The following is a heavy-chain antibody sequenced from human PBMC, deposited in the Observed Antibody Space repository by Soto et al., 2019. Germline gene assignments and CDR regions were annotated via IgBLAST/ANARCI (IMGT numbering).Heavy chain of an antibody. V-gene: IGHV6-1*01. CDR1: GYSVSSNSAA. CDR2: TYYRSKWYK. CDR3: ARDYSSSPGWSYGMDV. D-gene: IGHD6-6*01. J-gene: IGHJ6*02. Sequence: PSQTLSLTCVMSGYSVSSNSAAWNWIIQSPSRGLEWLGRTYYRSKWYKDYAVSVKSRITINPDTSKNQFSLQLNSVTPEDTAVYYCARDYSSSPGWSYGMDVWGQATTVTLSS.